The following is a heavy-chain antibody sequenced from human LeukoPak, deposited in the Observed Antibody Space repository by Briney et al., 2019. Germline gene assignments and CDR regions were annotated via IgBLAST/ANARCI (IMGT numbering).Heavy chain of an antibody. V-gene: IGHV3-7*03. CDR3: ARDGFGTGSN. CDR2: IKQDGSEK. CDR1: GLTFSNYW. J-gene: IGHJ4*02. Sequence: LPGGSLRLSCAASGLTFSNYWMDWVRQAPGKGLEWAANIKQDGSEKNYVDSVKGRFIISRDNAKNSLYLQMNTLRADDTAVYYCARDGFGTGSNWGQGTLVTVSS. D-gene: IGHD3-16*01.